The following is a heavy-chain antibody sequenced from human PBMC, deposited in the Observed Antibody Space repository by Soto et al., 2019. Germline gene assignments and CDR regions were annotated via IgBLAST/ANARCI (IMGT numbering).Heavy chain of an antibody. V-gene: IGHV1-2*04. J-gene: IGHJ4*02. CDR3: AREGSSGWYPSDFDY. Sequence: ASVKVSCKASGYTFTGYYMHWLRQAPVQGLEWMGWINPNSGGTNYAQKFEGWVTMTRDTSISTAYMELSRLRSDDTAVYYCAREGSSGWYPSDFDYWGQGTLVTVSS. D-gene: IGHD6-19*01. CDR1: GYTFTGYY. CDR2: INPNSGGT.